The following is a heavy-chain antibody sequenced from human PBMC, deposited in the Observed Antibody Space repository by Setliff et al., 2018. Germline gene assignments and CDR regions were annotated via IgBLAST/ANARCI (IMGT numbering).Heavy chain of an antibody. CDR2: ISPYNGYI. CDR1: GYTFSTYG. J-gene: IGHJ3*02. CDR3: TRDTNIVVVPPHRTAFDI. D-gene: IGHD2-2*01. V-gene: IGHV1-18*01. Sequence: ASVKVSCKASGYTFSTYGIAWVRQAPGQGLEWMGWISPYNGYIIYAHKFQGRVTMTTDASTGTADMELRNLRPDDTAVYYCTRDTNIVVVPPHRTAFDIWGQGTMVTVS.